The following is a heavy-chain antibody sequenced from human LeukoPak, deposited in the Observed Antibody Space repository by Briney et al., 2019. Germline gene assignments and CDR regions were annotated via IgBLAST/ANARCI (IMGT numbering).Heavy chain of an antibody. CDR3: ARDRTTQTVSYDTEYYFDY. CDR1: GFTFSSYW. J-gene: IGHJ4*02. Sequence: GGSLRLSCAASGFTFSSYWMHWVRQARGKGLVWVSRISTDGFSTIYADSVKARFTISRDNAKNTLYLQMSSLRAEDTAVYYCARDRTTQTVSYDTEYYFDYWGQGTLVTVSS. D-gene: IGHD3-10*01. V-gene: IGHV3-74*01. CDR2: ISTDGFST.